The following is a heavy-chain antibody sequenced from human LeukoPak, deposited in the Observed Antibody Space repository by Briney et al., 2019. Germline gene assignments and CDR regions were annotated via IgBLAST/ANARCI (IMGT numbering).Heavy chain of an antibody. D-gene: IGHD2-2*02. CDR3: TTGYGEYCSGTTCYKGS. V-gene: IGHV3-15*01. CDR2: IKGKTDGETT. J-gene: IGHJ5*02. CDR1: GISFSNAW. Sequence: PGGSLRLSCTASGISFSNAWMSWVRQAPGRGLEWVGRIKGKTDGETTDYAAPVKGRFTISRDDSKNTVYLQMNSLKTEDTAVYYCTTGYGEYCSGTTCYKGSWGQGTLVTVSS.